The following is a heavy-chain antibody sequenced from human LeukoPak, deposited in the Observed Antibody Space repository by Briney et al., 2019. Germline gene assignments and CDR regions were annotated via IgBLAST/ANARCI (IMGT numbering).Heavy chain of an antibody. V-gene: IGHV4-61*08. CDR1: GGSISSGGYY. D-gene: IGHD5-18*01. Sequence: SETLSLTCTVSGGSISSGGYYWSWIRQPPGKGLEWIGYIYYSGSTNYNPSLKSRVTISVDTSKNQFSLKLSSVTAADTAVYYCAREGVGYSYGYAWFDPWGQGTLVTVSS. CDR3: AREGVGYSYGYAWFDP. CDR2: IYYSGST. J-gene: IGHJ5*02.